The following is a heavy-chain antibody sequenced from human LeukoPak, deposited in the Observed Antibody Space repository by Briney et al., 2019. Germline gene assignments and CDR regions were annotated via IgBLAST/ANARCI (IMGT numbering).Heavy chain of an antibody. CDR1: GFTFSSYG. D-gene: IGHD3-22*01. CDR3: AKEPFRGYYDSSGYYDY. Sequence: GGSLRLSCAASGFTFSSYGMHWVRQAPGKGLEWVAVISYDGSNKYYADSVKGRFTISRDNSKNTLYLQMNSLRAEDTAVYFCAKEPFRGYYDSSGYYDYWGQGTLVTVSS. CDR2: ISYDGSNK. J-gene: IGHJ4*02. V-gene: IGHV3-30*18.